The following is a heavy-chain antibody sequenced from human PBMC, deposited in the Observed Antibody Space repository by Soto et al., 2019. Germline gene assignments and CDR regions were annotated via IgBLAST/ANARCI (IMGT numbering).Heavy chain of an antibody. CDR3: ARHSLGYCSGGSCYSLIYYGMDV. V-gene: IGHV4-39*01. CDR2: IYYSGST. J-gene: IGHJ6*02. D-gene: IGHD2-15*01. CDR1: GGSISSSSYY. Sequence: SETLSLTCTVSGGSISSSSYYWGWIRQPPGKGLEWIGNIYYSGSTYYNPSLKSRVTISVETSKNQLSLKLSSVTAADTAVYYCARHSLGYCSGGSCYSLIYYGMDVWGQGTTVTVSS.